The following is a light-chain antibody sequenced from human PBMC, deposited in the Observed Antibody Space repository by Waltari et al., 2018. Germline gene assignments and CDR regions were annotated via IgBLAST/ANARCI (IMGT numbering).Light chain of an antibody. V-gene: IGLV2-11*01. Sequence: QSALTQPRSVSGSPGQSVTISCTGTRSAVGSYDHVSWYQQRPGKAPKLIIYDVTERPSGVPDRFSGSKSDNKASLTISGLQADDEADYYCCSYAGRYTNYVFGSGTKVTVL. J-gene: IGLJ1*01. CDR3: CSYAGRYTNYV. CDR2: DVT. CDR1: RSAVGSYDH.